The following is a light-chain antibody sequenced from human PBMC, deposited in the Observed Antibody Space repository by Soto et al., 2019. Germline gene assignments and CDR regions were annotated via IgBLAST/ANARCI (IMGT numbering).Light chain of an antibody. CDR1: SSXVGGYNY. CDR2: DVS. V-gene: IGLV2-14*01. J-gene: IGLJ1*01. Sequence: QSALTQPASVSGSPGQSITISCTGTSSXVGGYNYVSWYQQHPGKAPKLMIYDVSNRPSGVSNRFSGSKSGNTASLTISGLQAEYEADYYCTSYTSSSTYVFGPGTEVTVL. CDR3: TSYTSSSTYV.